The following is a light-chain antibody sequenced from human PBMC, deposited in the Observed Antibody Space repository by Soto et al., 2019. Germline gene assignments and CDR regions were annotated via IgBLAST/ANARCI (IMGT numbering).Light chain of an antibody. J-gene: IGKJ2*01. CDR2: DAS. CDR3: QQYGSSPYT. CDR1: QSGSSSY. Sequence: EIVGTQAPSTLSLSPGERATLSCGASQSGSSSYLAWYQQKPCLAPRLLIYDASRRATGIPNRISGSGSGADFTLTISRLEPEDFAVYYCQQYGSSPYTFGQGNKLEIK. V-gene: IGKV3D-20*01.